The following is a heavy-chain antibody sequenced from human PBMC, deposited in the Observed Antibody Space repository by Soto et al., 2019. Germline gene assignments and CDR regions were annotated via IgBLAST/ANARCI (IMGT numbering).Heavy chain of an antibody. V-gene: IGHV3-21*01. CDR3: ARDPDWDWLSKVVVITVGGGAFDI. J-gene: IGHJ3*02. CDR2: ISSSSSYI. Sequence: KPGGSLRLSCAASGFTFSSYSMNWVRQAPGKGLEWVSSISSSSSYIYYADSVKGRFTISRDNAKNSLYLQMNSLRAEDTAVYYCARDPDWDWLSKVVVITVGGGAFDIWGQGTMVTVSS. D-gene: IGHD3-22*01. CDR1: GFTFSSYS.